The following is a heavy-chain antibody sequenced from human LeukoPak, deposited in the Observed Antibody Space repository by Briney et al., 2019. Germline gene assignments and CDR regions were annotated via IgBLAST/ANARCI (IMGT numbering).Heavy chain of an antibody. Sequence: EASVKVSCKASGGTFSSYAISWVRQAPGQGLEWMGGTIPIFGSAKYAQKFQGRVTITADKSTTTAYMELSSLRSEDTAVYYCARDGEYSGSYYEFDYWGQGTLVTVSS. V-gene: IGHV1-69*06. CDR1: GGTFSSYA. CDR2: TIPIFGSA. D-gene: IGHD1-26*01. CDR3: ARDGEYSGSYYEFDY. J-gene: IGHJ4*02.